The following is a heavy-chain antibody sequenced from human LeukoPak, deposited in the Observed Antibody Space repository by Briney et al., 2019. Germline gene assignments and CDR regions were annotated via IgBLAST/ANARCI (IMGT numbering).Heavy chain of an antibody. J-gene: IGHJ4*02. CDR1: GGSISSYY. CDR2: IYTSGST. CDR3: AKGIAEAGLDY. D-gene: IGHD6-13*01. Sequence: SETLSDSRAVSGGSISSYYWSWIRQPAGKGLEWIGRIYTSGSTNYNPSLKSRFTISVDKSKNQFSLKLSSVTAADTAVYYCAKGIAEAGLDYWGQGSLGTVSS. V-gene: IGHV4-4*07.